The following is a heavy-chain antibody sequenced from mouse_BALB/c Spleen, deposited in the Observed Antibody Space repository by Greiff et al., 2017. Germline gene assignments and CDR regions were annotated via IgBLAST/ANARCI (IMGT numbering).Heavy chain of an antibody. V-gene: IGHV1S135*01. CDR2: IDPYNGGT. J-gene: IGHJ4*01. CDR1: GYAFTSYN. Sequence: VQLQQSGPELVKPGASVKVSCKASGYAFTSYNMYWVKQSHGKSLEWIGYIDPYNGGTSYNQKFKGKATLTVDKSSSTAYMHLNSLTSEDSAVYYCARTGYYGSKGYYYAMDYWGQGTSVTVSS. D-gene: IGHD1-1*01. CDR3: ARTGYYGSKGYYYAMDY.